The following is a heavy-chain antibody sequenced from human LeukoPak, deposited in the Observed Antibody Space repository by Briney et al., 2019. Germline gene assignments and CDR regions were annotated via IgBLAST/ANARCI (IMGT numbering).Heavy chain of an antibody. J-gene: IGHJ4*02. D-gene: IGHD5-24*01. V-gene: IGHV3-9*01. Sequence: GRSLRLSCAASGFNFGAYAMHWVRQAPGKGPEWVSRITWSSDSRVYADSVQGRFAISRDNAKDSLYLQMNSLRTEDTAFYYCAKDRGGGGFNFFDFWGQGTLVTVSS. CDR1: GFNFGAYA. CDR2: ITWSSDSR. CDR3: AKDRGGGGFNFFDF.